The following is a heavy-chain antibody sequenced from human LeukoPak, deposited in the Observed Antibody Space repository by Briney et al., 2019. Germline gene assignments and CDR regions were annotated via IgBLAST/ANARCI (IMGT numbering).Heavy chain of an antibody. J-gene: IGHJ4*02. CDR2: IYPSGST. CDR3: ARRRRGDFDY. D-gene: IGHD3-10*01. CDR1: GGSISSYY. Sequence: PSETLSLTCTVSGGSISSYYWSWIRKPPGPGVEWIGDIYPSGSTNYNPSLKCRVTISVDTSKSQFSLKLSSVTAAVTAVYYWARRRRGDFDYWGQGTLVTVSS. V-gene: IGHV4-4*09.